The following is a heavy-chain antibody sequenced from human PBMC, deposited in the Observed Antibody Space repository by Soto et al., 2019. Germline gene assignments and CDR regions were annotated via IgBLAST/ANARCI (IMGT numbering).Heavy chain of an antibody. Sequence: QVQLVESGGGVVQPGRSLRLSCAASGFTFSSYGMHWVRQAPGKGLEWVAVISYDGINKYYADSVRGRFTISRDNSKNTLYLQMNSLRAEDTTVYYCAKEMGLHSSDWPEFDYLGQGTLVTVSS. D-gene: IGHD6-19*01. V-gene: IGHV3-30*18. J-gene: IGHJ4*02. CDR2: ISYDGINK. CDR3: AKEMGLHSSDWPEFDY. CDR1: GFTFSSYG.